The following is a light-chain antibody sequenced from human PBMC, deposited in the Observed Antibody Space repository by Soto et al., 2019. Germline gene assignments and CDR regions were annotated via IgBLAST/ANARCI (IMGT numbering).Light chain of an antibody. Sequence: EIVMTHAPATLSVTPGERATLSCRASQSVSSNLAWYQQKPGQAPRLLTYGASTRATGIPARFSGSGSGTEFTLTISSLQSEDFAVYYCQQYNNWPKTFGGGTKV. CDR1: QSVSSN. CDR3: QQYNNWPKT. V-gene: IGKV3-15*01. CDR2: GAS. J-gene: IGKJ4*01.